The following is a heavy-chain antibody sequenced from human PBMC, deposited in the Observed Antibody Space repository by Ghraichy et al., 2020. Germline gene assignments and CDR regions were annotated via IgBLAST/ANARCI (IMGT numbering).Heavy chain of an antibody. J-gene: IGHJ4*02. CDR1: GYTFTSYG. CDR3: ARYTGCGGGDCYPVPHY. D-gene: IGHD2-21*02. V-gene: IGHV1-18*01. CDR2: ISAYNGNT. Sequence: ASVKVSCKASGYTFTSYGISWVRQAPGQGLEWMGWISAYNGNTNYAQKLQGRVTMTTDTSTSTAYMELRSLRSDDTAVYYCARYTGCGGGDCYPVPHYWGQGTLVTVSS.